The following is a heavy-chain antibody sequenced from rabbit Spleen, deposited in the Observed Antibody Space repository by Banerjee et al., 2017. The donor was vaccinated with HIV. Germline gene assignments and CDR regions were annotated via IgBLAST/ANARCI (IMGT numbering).Heavy chain of an antibody. J-gene: IGHJ6*01. CDR2: IEGGSSGFT. CDR3: ARDTSSSFSSYGMDL. V-gene: IGHV1S45*01. D-gene: IGHD1-1*01. Sequence: QEQLVESGGGLVQPGGTLTLTCKASGFSFSGSYWICWVRQAPGKGLETIACIEGGSSGFTYYASWVNGRFSISKTSSTTVTLQMTSLTGADTATYFCARDTSSSFSSYGMDLWGQGTLVTVS. CDR1: GFSFSGSYW.